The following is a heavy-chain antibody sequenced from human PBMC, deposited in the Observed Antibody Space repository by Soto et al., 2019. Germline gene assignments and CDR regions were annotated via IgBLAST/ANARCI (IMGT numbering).Heavy chain of an antibody. D-gene: IGHD1-1*01. Sequence: SETLSLTCTVSGGSISSYYWSWVRQPPGRGLEWIGFIYNSGSTNNNPSLKSRVTISIDTSQNHFSLKLSSVTAADTAVYYCARLATRYYFDYWGQGTLVTVSS. CDR3: ARLATRYYFDY. V-gene: IGHV4-59*01. CDR2: IYNSGST. J-gene: IGHJ4*02. CDR1: GGSISSYY.